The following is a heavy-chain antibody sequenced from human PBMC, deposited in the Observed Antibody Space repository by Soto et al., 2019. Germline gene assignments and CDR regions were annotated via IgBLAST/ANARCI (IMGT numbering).Heavy chain of an antibody. V-gene: IGHV1-69*13. J-gene: IGHJ6*02. CDR3: ARDRNKDVVRGVIIARSPFYYYYGMDV. Sequence: SVKVSCKASGGTFSSYAISWVRQAPGQGLEWMGGIIPIFGTANYAQKFQGRVTITADESTSTAYMELSSLRSEDTAVYYCARDRNKDVVRGVIIARSPFYYYYGMDVWGQGTTVTVSS. CDR2: IIPIFGTA. D-gene: IGHD3-10*01. CDR1: GGTFSSYA.